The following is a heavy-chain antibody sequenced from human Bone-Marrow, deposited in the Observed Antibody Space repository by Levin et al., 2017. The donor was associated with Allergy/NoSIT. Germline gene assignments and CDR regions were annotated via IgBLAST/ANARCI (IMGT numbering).Heavy chain of an antibody. Sequence: GGSLRLSCAASGFTFNNYGMHWVRQAPGKGLEWVAVISYDGSNKYCVDSVKDRFTISRDQSKNTLYLQMNSLRVEDTGVYYCARYGSGSHYLHEYYFDYWGQGTLVTVSS. D-gene: IGHD3-10*01. V-gene: IGHV3-30*03. CDR1: GFTFNNYG. CDR3: ARYGSGSHYLHEYYFDY. J-gene: IGHJ4*02. CDR2: ISYDGSNK.